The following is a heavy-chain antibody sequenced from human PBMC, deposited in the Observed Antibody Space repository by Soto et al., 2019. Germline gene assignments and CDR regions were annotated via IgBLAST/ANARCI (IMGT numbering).Heavy chain of an antibody. Sequence: QVQLVESGGGLVKPGGSLRLSCAASGFNFSDHYMNWVRQAPGKGLEWVSYISGSSRYTNFADSAKGRFTISRDNAKNSLYLQMNSLRVEDTAVYYCARHTSGWHYYDYWGQGTPVTVSS. CDR3: ARHTSGWHYYDY. CDR2: ISGSSRYT. J-gene: IGHJ4*02. D-gene: IGHD6-19*01. V-gene: IGHV3-11*06. CDR1: GFNFSDHY.